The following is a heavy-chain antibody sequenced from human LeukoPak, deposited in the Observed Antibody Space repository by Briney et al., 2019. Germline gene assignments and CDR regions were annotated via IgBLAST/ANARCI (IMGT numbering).Heavy chain of an antibody. J-gene: IGHJ4*02. CDR1: GFTFSSCA. D-gene: IGHD4-17*01. V-gene: IGHV3-30*04. CDR3: AITQGYGDYAISFDY. CDR2: ISYDGSNK. Sequence: PGGSLRLSCAASGFTFSSCAMHWVRQAPGKGLEWVAVISYDGSNKYYADSVKGRFTISRDNSKNTLYLQMNSLRAEDTAVYYCAITQGYGDYAISFDYWGQGTLVTVSS.